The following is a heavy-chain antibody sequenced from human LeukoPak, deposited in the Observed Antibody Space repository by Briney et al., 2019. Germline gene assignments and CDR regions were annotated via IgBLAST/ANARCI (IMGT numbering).Heavy chain of an antibody. Sequence: ASVKVSCKASGYTFTDYFMHWVRQAPGQGLEWMGWINPKSGGTSYAQKLQGRVTMTTDTSTSTAYMELRSLRSDDTAVYYCARDREIYGSGRALNYFDYWGQGTLVTVSS. V-gene: IGHV1-2*02. J-gene: IGHJ4*02. CDR2: INPKSGGT. D-gene: IGHD3-10*01. CDR1: GYTFTDYF. CDR3: ARDREIYGSGRALNYFDY.